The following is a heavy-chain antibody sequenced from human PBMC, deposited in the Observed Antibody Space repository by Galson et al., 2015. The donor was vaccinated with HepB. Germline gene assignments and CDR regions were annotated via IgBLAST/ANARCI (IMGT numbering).Heavy chain of an antibody. CDR2: IGVYNGHT. Sequence: SVKVSCKASGYTFSNSGITWVRQAPGQGLEWMAWIGVYNGHTNYAQNFQGRVTMTTDTSTSTAYMELRSLRSDDTAVYYCARAFFYDSSGYDPYYFDYWGQGTLVTVSS. V-gene: IGHV1-18*01. CDR1: GYTFSNSG. J-gene: IGHJ4*02. D-gene: IGHD3-22*01. CDR3: ARAFFYDSSGYDPYYFDY.